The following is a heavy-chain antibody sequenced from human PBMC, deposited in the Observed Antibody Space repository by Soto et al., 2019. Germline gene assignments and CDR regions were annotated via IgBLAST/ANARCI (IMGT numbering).Heavy chain of an antibody. Sequence: QITLKASGPTLVKPTQTLPLTCTFSGFSLSTSGVGVGWIRQPPGKALEWLAHIYWDDDKRYSPSLKSRLTITKDNSKNQVVLTMTNMDPVDTATYYGAHMTPLSAFDIWGQGTMVTVSS. CDR3: AHMTPLSAFDI. J-gene: IGHJ3*02. V-gene: IGHV2-5*02. CDR2: IYWDDDK. CDR1: GFSLSTSGVG.